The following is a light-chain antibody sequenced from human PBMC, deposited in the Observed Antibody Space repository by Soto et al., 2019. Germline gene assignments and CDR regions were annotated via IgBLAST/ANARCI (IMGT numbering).Light chain of an antibody. CDR2: GAS. CDR1: QSVSSSY. V-gene: IGKV3-20*01. J-gene: IGKJ1*01. CDR3: QQYGSSPTWT. Sequence: DIVLTQSPGTLSLSPGERATLSCRASQSVSSSYLAWYQQKPGQAPRLLIYGASSRAAGIPDRFSGSGSGTDFTLTIRSLEPEDFAVYYCQQYGSSPTWTFGQGTKVDIK.